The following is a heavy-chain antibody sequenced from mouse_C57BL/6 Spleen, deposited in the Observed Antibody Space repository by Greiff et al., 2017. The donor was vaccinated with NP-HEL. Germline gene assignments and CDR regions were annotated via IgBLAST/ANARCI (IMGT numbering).Heavy chain of an antibody. Sequence: QVQLKQPGAELVKPGASVKLSCKASGYTFTSYWMQWVKQRPGQGLEWIGEIDPSDSYTNYNQKFKGKATLTVDTSSSTAYMQLSSLTSEDSAVYYCARYYYGSSYRYYAMDYWGQGTSVTVSS. CDR1: GYTFTSYW. CDR3: ARYYYGSSYRYYAMDY. CDR2: IDPSDSYT. V-gene: IGHV1-50*01. J-gene: IGHJ4*01. D-gene: IGHD1-1*01.